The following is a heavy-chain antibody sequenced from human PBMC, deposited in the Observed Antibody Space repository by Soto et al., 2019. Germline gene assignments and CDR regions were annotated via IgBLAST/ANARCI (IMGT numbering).Heavy chain of an antibody. CDR3: TTDSYSTMIIVRFDY. Sequence: GGSLRLSCAASGFTLSTYWTHWVRQAPGQGLVWVSHINNDGSATSYAAPVKGRFAISRDDSKNILYLQMNSLKIEDTAVYYCTTDSYSTMIIVRFDYWGHGTLVTVSS. J-gene: IGHJ4*01. D-gene: IGHD3-22*01. CDR1: GFTLSTYW. CDR2: INNDGSAT. V-gene: IGHV3-15*06.